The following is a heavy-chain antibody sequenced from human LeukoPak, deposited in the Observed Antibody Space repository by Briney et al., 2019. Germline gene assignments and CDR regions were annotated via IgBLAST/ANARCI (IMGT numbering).Heavy chain of an antibody. CDR2: INHSGST. V-gene: IGHV4-34*01. J-gene: IGHJ5*02. D-gene: IGHD2/OR15-2a*01. Sequence: SETLSLTCAVYGGSFSGYYWSWIRQPPGKGLEWIGEINHSGSTNYNPSLKSRVTISVDTSKNQFSLKLSSVTAADTAVHYCARRFLLAWFDPWGQGTLVTVSS. CDR1: GGSFSGYY. CDR3: ARRFLLAWFDP.